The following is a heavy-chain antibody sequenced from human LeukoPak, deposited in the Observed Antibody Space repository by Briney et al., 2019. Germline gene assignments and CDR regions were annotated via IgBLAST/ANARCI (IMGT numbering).Heavy chain of an antibody. Sequence: PSETLSLTCTVSGGSISSYYWSWVRQAPGKGLEWVANIKQDGSEKYYVDSVKGRFTISRDNAKNSLYLQMNSLRAEDTAVYYCARGSGWTPYFEYWGQGTLVTVSS. CDR3: ARGSGWTPYFEY. D-gene: IGHD6-19*01. CDR2: IKQDGSEK. J-gene: IGHJ4*02. V-gene: IGHV3-7*03. CDR1: GGSISSYY.